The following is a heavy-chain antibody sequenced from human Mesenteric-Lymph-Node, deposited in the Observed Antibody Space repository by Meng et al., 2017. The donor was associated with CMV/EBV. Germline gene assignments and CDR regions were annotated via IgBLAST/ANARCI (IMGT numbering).Heavy chain of an antibody. J-gene: IGHJ4*02. Sequence: QITLKESGPTLVKPTQTLTLTCTFLWFSLSTSGWGVGWIRQPPGKALEWLALIYWDDDKRYSPSLKSRLTITKDTSKNQVVLTMTNMDPVDTATYYCAHSSGIAAAGPFYFDYWGQGTLVTVSS. CDR3: AHSSGIAAAGPFYFDY. CDR2: IYWDDDK. D-gene: IGHD6-13*01. V-gene: IGHV2-5*02. CDR1: WFSLSTSGWG.